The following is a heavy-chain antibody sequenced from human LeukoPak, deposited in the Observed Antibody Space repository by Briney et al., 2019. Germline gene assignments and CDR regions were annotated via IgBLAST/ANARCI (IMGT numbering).Heavy chain of an antibody. D-gene: IGHD3-22*01. V-gene: IGHV4-59*08. CDR1: GGSISSYY. CDR2: IYYSGST. J-gene: IGHJ5*02. Sequence: SETLSLTCTVSGGSISSYYWSWIRQPPGKGLEWIGYIYYSGSTNYNPSLKSRVTISVDTSKNQFSLKLSSVTAADTAVYYCARPTRGYYDSTDPGWFDPWGQGTLVTVSS. CDR3: ARPTRGYYDSTDPGWFDP.